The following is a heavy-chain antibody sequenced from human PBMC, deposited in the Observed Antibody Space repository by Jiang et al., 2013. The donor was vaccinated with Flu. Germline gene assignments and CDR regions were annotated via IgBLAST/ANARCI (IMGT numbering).Heavy chain of an antibody. J-gene: IGHJ4*02. CDR3: ARGSSPYDILTAYDF. CDR2: VSYDGSNK. Sequence: VQLLESGGGVVQPGGSLRLSCTASRFTFNTYTMDWVRQAPGKGLEWVAVVSYDGSNKNYADSVKGRFTISRDNSKNTLYLQMNSLRVEDTAVYYCARGSSPYDILTAYDFWGQGTLVTVSS. CDR1: RFTFNTYT. D-gene: IGHD3-9*01. V-gene: IGHV3-30-3*01.